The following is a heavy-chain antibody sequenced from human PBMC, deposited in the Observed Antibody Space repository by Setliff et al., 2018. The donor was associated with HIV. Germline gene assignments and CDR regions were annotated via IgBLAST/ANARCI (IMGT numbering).Heavy chain of an antibody. V-gene: IGHV4-61*09. D-gene: IGHD4-17*01. CDR3: ARHPTVTSLQIHP. CDR1: GGSISSGSYF. J-gene: IGHJ5*02. CDR2: IYTSGST. Sequence: SETLSLTCTVSGGSISSGSYFWSWIRQPAGKGLEWIGHIYTSGSTHYNPSLKSRVTISVDTSKNQFSLKLYSVTAADTAVYYCARHPTVTSLQIHPWGQGTLVTVSS.